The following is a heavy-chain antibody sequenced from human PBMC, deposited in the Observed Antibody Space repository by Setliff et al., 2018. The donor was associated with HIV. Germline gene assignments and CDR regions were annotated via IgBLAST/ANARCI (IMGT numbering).Heavy chain of an antibody. V-gene: IGHV1-2*06. J-gene: IGHJ3*01. CDR1: GYMILGYK. CDR3: ARPRVFDSFYV. Sequence: GASVTVSCKAIGYMILGYKMSWVRQAPGQGLEWIGRISPANGAAEYAPKFQGRVRMTLDTSISTAYLEFPRLTSDDAAVYHCARPRVFDSFYVWGQGTLVTVSS. CDR2: ISPANGAA.